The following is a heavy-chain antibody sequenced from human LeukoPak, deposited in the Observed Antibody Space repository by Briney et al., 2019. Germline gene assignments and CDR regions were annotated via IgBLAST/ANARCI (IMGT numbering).Heavy chain of an antibody. J-gene: IGHJ6*03. CDR1: GFTFSSYG. CDR3: ARVSLLAQQLVFYYYYYYMDV. Sequence: GGSLRLSCAASGFTFSSYGMHWVRQAPGKGLEWVAFIRYDGSNKYYADSVRGRFTISRDNSKNTLYLQMNSLRAEDTAVYYCARVSLLAQQLVFYYYYYYMDVWGKGTTVTVSS. V-gene: IGHV3-30*02. D-gene: IGHD6-13*01. CDR2: IRYDGSNK.